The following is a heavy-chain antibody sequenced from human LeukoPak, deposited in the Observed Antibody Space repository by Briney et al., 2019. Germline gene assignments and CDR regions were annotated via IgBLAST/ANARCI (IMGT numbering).Heavy chain of an antibody. CDR2: IIPIFGTA. J-gene: IGHJ4*02. CDR1: GGTFSSYA. V-gene: IGHV1-69*13. Sequence: VASVKVSCKASGGTFSSYAINWVRQAPGQGLEWMGGIIPIFGTANYAQKFQGRVTITADESTSTAYMELSSLRSEDTAVYYCARVSGSTIFGVVIQAPFDYWGQGTLVTVSS. CDR3: ARVSGSTIFGVVIQAPFDY. D-gene: IGHD3-3*01.